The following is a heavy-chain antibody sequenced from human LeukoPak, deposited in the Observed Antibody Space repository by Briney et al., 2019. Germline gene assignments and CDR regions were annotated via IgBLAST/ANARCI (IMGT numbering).Heavy chain of an antibody. CDR1: GGSFSGYY. J-gene: IGHJ4*02. CDR3: AREGVGYSSSSQRRPTPPDY. CDR2: INHSVST. Sequence: SETLSLTCAVSGGSFSGYYWSWSRQPPRKGLEWMGDINHSVSTNYNPSPKSRVAISVHTSKTQFSRKLSSVTAADTAVYYCAREGVGYSSSSQRRPTPPDYWGQGTLVTVSS. D-gene: IGHD6-13*01. V-gene: IGHV4-34*01.